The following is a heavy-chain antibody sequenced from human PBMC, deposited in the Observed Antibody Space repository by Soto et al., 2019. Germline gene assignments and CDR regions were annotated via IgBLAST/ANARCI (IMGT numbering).Heavy chain of an antibody. J-gene: IGHJ6*02. D-gene: IGHD1-20*01. V-gene: IGHV2-70*13. Sequence: GPTLVNPTETLTLTCTFSGFSLTSPGMCVSWIRQSPGKALEWLALIGRDDDDKDYSTSLKTRLTISKDTRKNQVVLTMANMAPGDTATYYCARSITGPRRFNGMDVWGQAPTLNVSS. CDR1: GFSLTSPGMC. CDR3: ARSITGPRRFNGMDV. CDR2: IGRDDDDK.